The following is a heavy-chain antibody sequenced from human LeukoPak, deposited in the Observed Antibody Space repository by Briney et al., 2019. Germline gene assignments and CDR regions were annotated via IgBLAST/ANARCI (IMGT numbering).Heavy chain of an antibody. CDR2: INQSGST. J-gene: IGHJ4*02. V-gene: IGHV4-34*01. CDR1: GVSFSGYY. CDR3: AREPFWSGYYSNLHFDY. Sequence: SETLSLTCAVHGVSFSGYYWSWIRQPPGKGLEWIGEINQSGSTNYNPSLKSRVTISVDTSKNQFSLKLSSVTAADTAVYYCAREPFWSGYYSNLHFDYWGQGTLVTVSS. D-gene: IGHD3-3*01.